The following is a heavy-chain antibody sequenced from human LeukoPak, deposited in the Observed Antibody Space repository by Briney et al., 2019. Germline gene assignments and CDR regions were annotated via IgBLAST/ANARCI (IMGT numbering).Heavy chain of an antibody. D-gene: IGHD6-19*01. CDR3: ARQEIAVAGIENWFDP. CDR1: GGSISRYY. Sequence: SETLSLTCTVSGGSISRYYWSWIRQPAGKGLEWIGRIYSSGSTNYNPSLKSRVTISVDKSKNQFSLKLSSVTAADTAVYYCARQEIAVAGIENWFDPWGQGTLVTVSS. V-gene: IGHV4-4*07. J-gene: IGHJ5*02. CDR2: IYSSGST.